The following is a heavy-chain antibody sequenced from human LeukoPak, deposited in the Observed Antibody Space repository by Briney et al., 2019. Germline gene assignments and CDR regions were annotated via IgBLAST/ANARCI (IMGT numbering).Heavy chain of an antibody. V-gene: IGHV1-2*02. CDR2: INPNSGGT. J-gene: IGHJ1*01. D-gene: IGHD5-18*01. Sequence: ASVKVSCKASVYTSTGYYMHWVRQAPGQGLEWMGWINPNSGGTNYAQKFQGRVTMTRDTSISTAYMELSRLRSDDTAVYYSARSPTSSYGLFQHWGQGTLVTVSS. CDR1: VYTSTGYY. CDR3: ARSPTSSYGLFQH.